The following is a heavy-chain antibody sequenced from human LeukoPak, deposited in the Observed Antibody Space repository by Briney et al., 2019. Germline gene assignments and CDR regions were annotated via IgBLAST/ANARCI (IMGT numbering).Heavy chain of an antibody. CDR3: ASSYYDSSGYYYDY. Sequence: PSETLSLTCTVSGGSISSSSYYWGWIRQPPGKGLEWIGSIYYSGSTYYNPSLKSRVTISVDTSKNQFSLKLSSVTAADTAVYYCASSYYDSSGYYYDYWGQGTLVTVSS. CDR2: IYYSGST. V-gene: IGHV4-39*07. J-gene: IGHJ4*02. D-gene: IGHD3-22*01. CDR1: GGSISSSSYY.